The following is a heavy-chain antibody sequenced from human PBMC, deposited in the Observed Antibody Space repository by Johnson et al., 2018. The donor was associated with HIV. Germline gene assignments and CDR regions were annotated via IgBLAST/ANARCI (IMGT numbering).Heavy chain of an antibody. V-gene: IGHV3-7*05. CDR2: IKQDGSEK. CDR3: ARDRMRTAIGAFDI. D-gene: IGHD1-1*01. Sequence: VQLLESGGDLVQPGGSLRLSCVASGFTFSSYWMSWVRQAPGKGLEWVANIKQDGSEKYYVDSVKGRFTISRDNAKNSLYLQMNSLRAEDTAVYYCARDRMRTAIGAFDIWGQGTMVTVSS. CDR1: GFTFSSYW. J-gene: IGHJ3*02.